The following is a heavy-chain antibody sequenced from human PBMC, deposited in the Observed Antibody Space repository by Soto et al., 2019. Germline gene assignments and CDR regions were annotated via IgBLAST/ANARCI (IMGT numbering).Heavy chain of an antibody. D-gene: IGHD2-2*01. CDR1: GGSISSSSYY. CDR2: FYYSGST. V-gene: IGHV4-39*01. J-gene: IGHJ6*03. Sequence: SETLSLTCTVSGGSISSSSYYWGWIRQPPGKGLEWIGSFYYSGSTYYNPSLKSRVTISVDTSKNQFSLKLSSVTAADTAVYYCATRYCSSTSCYAQMSYYYYMDVWGKGTTVTVSS. CDR3: ATRYCSSTSCYAQMSYYYYMDV.